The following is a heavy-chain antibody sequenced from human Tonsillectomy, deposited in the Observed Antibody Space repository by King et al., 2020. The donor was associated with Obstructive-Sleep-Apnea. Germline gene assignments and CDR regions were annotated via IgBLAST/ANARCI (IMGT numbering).Heavy chain of an antibody. D-gene: IGHD2-21*02. V-gene: IGHV3-15*01. CDR3: TKVRDPVTYAFDY. J-gene: IGHJ4*02. CDR2: IKSKGGGGTT. CDR1: GFTFNIAW. Sequence: VQLVESGGGLVSPGGSLRLSCAASGFTFNIAWMTWVRQAPGKGLEWIGLIKSKGGGGTTHCAAPVKGRFTISRDDSKDTVYLEMNSLTTEDTAVYYCTKVRDPVTYAFDYWGQGILVTVSS.